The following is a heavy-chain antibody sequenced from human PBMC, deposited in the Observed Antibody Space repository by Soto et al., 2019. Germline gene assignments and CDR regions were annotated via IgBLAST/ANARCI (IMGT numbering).Heavy chain of an antibody. Sequence: QVQLVQSGAEVKKPGASVKVSCKASGYTFTSYGISWVRQAPGQGLEWMGWISAYNGNTNYAQKLQGRATITTDTSTRTAYMELRSMRSDDTAVYYCARVGVGYCSGGSCYEDYYYYYLDVWGKGTTVTVSS. CDR2: ISAYNGNT. D-gene: IGHD2-15*01. CDR1: GYTFTSYG. V-gene: IGHV1-18*01. CDR3: ARVGVGYCSGGSCYEDYYYYYLDV. J-gene: IGHJ6*03.